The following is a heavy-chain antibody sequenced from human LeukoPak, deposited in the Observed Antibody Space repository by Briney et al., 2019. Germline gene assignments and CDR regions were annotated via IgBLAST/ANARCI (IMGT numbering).Heavy chain of an antibody. V-gene: IGHV1-2*02. J-gene: IGHJ6*03. CDR2: INPNSGGT. D-gene: IGHD2-2*01. CDR3: AREPIVVVPAAHYYYYYMDV. Sequence: GASVKVSCKASGYTFAGYYMHWVRQAPGQGLEWMGWINPNSGGTNYAQKFQGRVTMTRDTSISTAYMELSRLRSDDTAVYYCAREPIVVVPAAHYYYYYMDVWGKGTTVTVSS. CDR1: GYTFAGYY.